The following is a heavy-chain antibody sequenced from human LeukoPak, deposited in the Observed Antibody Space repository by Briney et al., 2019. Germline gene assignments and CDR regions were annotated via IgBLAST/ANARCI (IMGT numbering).Heavy chain of an antibody. V-gene: IGHV1-46*01. D-gene: IGHD6-6*01. CDR3: ARGKEQLVLESFFDY. J-gene: IGHJ4*02. CDR1: GYTFTTYY. CDR2: INPSGGST. Sequence: ASVKVSCKASGYTFTTYYMHWVRQAPGQGLEWMGIINPSGGSTDYAQNFQGRITMTRDMSTSTVYMELSSLRSDDTALYYCARGKEQLVLESFFDYWGQGTLVTVSS.